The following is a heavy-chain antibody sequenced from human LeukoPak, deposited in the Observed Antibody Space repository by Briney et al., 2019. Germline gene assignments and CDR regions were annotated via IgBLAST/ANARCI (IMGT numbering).Heavy chain of an antibody. CDR2: ISSSSSYI. CDR3: ARDYPSRLYGANGYYYYMDV. Sequence: PGGSLRLSCAASGFTFSSYSMNWVRQAPGRGLEWVSFISSSSSYIYYADSLKGRFTISRDNARNSLYLQMNSLRAEDTAVYYCARDYPSRLYGANGYYYYMDVWGKGTTVTVSS. D-gene: IGHD4-23*01. V-gene: IGHV3-21*01. J-gene: IGHJ6*03. CDR1: GFTFSSYS.